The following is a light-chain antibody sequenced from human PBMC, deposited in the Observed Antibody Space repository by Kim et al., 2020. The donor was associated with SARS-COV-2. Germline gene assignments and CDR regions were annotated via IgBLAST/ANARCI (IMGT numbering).Light chain of an antibody. J-gene: IGLJ2*01. V-gene: IGLV3-25*03. CDR1: ALPKQY. CDR3: QSADSSGTYVV. CDR2: KDS. Sequence: SYELPQPPSVSVSPGQTARITCSGDALPKQYAYWYQQKPGQAPVLVIYKDSERPSGIPERFSGSSSGTTVTLTISGVQAEDEADYYCQSADSSGTYVVFGGGTQLTVL.